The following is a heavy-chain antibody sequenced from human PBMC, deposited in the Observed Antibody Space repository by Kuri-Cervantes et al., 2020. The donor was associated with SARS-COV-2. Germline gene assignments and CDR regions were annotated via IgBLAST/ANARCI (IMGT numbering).Heavy chain of an antibody. J-gene: IGHJ3*02. CDR3: AREQWLGLDAFDI. D-gene: IGHD6-19*01. CDR2: IKKDGSEK. Sequence: ETLSLTCAASGFSFSMYWMSWVRQAPGKGLEWVANIKKDGSEKYYVDSVKGRFTISRDNAKNSLYLQMNSLRAEDTAVYYCAREQWLGLDAFDIWGQGTMVTVSS. V-gene: IGHV3-7*01. CDR1: GFSFSMYW.